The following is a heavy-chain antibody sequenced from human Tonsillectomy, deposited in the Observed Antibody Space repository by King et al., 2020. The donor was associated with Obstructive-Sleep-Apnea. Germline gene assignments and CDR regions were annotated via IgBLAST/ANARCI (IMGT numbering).Heavy chain of an antibody. D-gene: IGHD3-10*01. Sequence: TLKESGPTLVKPTQTLTLTCTFSGFSLSTSGVGVGWIRQPPGKALEWLALIYWDDDKRYSPSLKSSLTITKDTSKNQVVLTMTNMDPVYTATYYCAHRYGSGIFDYWGQGTLVTVSS. CDR3: AHRYGSGIFDY. J-gene: IGHJ4*02. CDR2: IYWDDDK. CDR1: GFSLSTSGVG. V-gene: IGHV2-5*02.